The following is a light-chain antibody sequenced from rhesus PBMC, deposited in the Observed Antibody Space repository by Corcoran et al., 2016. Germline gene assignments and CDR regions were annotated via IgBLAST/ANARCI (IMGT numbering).Light chain of an antibody. V-gene: IGKV1-74*01. J-gene: IGKJ2*01. CDR1: QSIDSW. CDR3: QHGYGSPYS. Sequence: DIQMTQSPSSLSASVGDTVTITCRASQSIDSWLDWYQQKPGKAPKLLIYKASTLQSGVPSRFSGSGSGTDYTFTISSLQPEDVATYYCQHGYGSPYSFGQGTKVEIK. CDR2: KAS.